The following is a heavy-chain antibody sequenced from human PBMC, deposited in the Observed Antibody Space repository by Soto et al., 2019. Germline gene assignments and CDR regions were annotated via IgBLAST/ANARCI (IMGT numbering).Heavy chain of an antibody. V-gene: IGHV4-34*02. J-gene: IGHJ4*02. CDR2: VNHSGGI. Sequence: QGQLQQWGAGLLKPSETLSLTCVVYGGSFSGYYWSWIRQPPGKGLEWFGEVNHSGGIDYNPSLKRRVSISVDTSKNQFSLKLSSVTAADTAVYYCAGRNGYYSGIDYWGQGTLVTVSS. CDR1: GGSFSGYY. D-gene: IGHD3-22*01. CDR3: AGRNGYYSGIDY.